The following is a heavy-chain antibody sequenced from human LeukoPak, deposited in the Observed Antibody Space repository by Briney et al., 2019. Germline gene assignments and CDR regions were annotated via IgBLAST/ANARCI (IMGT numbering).Heavy chain of an antibody. J-gene: IGHJ3*02. CDR1: GGSISSSSYY. CDR2: IYYSGST. CDR3: ARSNSRRGAFDI. D-gene: IGHD6-13*01. V-gene: IGHV4-39*07. Sequence: SETLSLTCTVSGGSISSSSYYWGWIRQPPGKGLEWIGSIYYSGSTYYNPSLKSRVTISVDTSKNQFSLKLSSVAAADTAVYYCARSNSRRGAFDIWGQGTMVTVSS.